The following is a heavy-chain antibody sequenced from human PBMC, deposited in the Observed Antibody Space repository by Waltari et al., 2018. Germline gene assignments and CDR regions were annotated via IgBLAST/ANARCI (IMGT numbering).Heavy chain of an antibody. Sequence: VQLVQSGAAVKKPGESLKITCVTSGYDFTKYWIGWVSQVHGKGLAVIGSIERGDATVGYGPSLEVQVTIAVDKSIATAHLQWSSLKASDTAMYYWARRGLTTVVKGAVDMWGQGTMVTVS. D-gene: IGHD1-1*01. V-gene: IGHV5-51*01. J-gene: IGHJ3*02. CDR3: ARRGLTTVVKGAVDM. CDR1: GYDFTKYW. CDR2: IERGDATV.